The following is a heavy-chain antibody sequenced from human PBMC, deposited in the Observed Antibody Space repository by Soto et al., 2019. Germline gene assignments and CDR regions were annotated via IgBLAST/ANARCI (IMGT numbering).Heavy chain of an antibody. CDR1: GGSISSGDYY. Sequence: ETLSLTCTVSGGSISSGDYYWRWIRQAPGKGLEWVANIKQDGSEKYYVDSVKGRFTISRDNAKNSLYLQMNSLRAEDTAVYYCEKDFGYNYGYDAFDIWGQGTMVTVSS. J-gene: IGHJ3*02. V-gene: IGHV3-7*03. D-gene: IGHD5-18*01. CDR3: EKDFGYNYGYDAFDI. CDR2: IKQDGSEK.